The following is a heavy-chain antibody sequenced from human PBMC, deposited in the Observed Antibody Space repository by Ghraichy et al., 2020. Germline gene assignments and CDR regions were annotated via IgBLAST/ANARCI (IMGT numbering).Heavy chain of an antibody. CDR1: GGSFSGYY. CDR2: INHSGST. V-gene: IGHV4-34*01. J-gene: IGHJ6*02. Sequence: SETLSLTCAVYGGSFSGYYWSWIRQPPGKGLEWIGEINHSGSTNYNPSLKSRVTISVDTSKNQFSLKLSSVTAADTAVYYCAREPVTIRYYYYGMDVWGQGTTVTVSS. D-gene: IGHD3-3*01. CDR3: AREPVTIRYYYYGMDV.